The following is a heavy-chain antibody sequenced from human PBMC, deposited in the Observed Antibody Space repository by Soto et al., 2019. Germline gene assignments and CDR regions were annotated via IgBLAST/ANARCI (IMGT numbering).Heavy chain of an antibody. J-gene: IGHJ6*02. V-gene: IGHV1-46*01. CDR2: INPSGGST. CDR1: GYTFTSYY. CDR3: ARAPSATVTTHSNPPENRYYYYGMDV. Sequence: ASVKVSCKASGYTFTSYYMHWVRQAPGQGLEWMGIINPSGGSTSYAQKFQGRVTMTRDTSTSTVYMELSSLRSEDTAVYYCARAPSATVTTHSNPPENRYYYYGMDVPGQGTTGTVS. D-gene: IGHD4-4*01.